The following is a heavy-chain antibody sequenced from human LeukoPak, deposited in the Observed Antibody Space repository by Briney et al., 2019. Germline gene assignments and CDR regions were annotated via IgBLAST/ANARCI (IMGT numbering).Heavy chain of an antibody. V-gene: IGHV3-53*01. J-gene: IGHJ4*02. Sequence: PGGSLRLSCAVSGFTVSSNYMTWVRQAPGKGLEWVSVIYSGGDKYYADSVKGRFTISRDNSKNTLYLQMNSLRAEDTAVYYCARDRRYCGGDSCYSGVDYWGQGTLVTVSS. D-gene: IGHD2-15*01. CDR3: ARDRRYCGGDSCYSGVDY. CDR1: GFTVSSNY. CDR2: IYSGGDK.